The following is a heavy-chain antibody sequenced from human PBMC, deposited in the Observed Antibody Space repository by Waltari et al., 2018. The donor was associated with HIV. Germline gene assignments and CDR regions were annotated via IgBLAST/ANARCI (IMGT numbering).Heavy chain of an antibody. J-gene: IGHJ5*02. CDR1: GFTFTSSA. CDR3: AADGGLYSSSWYENWFDP. V-gene: IGHV1-58*01. D-gene: IGHD6-13*01. Sequence: QMQLVQSGPEVKKPGTSVKVSCKASGFTFTSSAVQWVRQARGQRLEWIGWIVVGSGNTNYAQKFQERVTITRDMSTSTAYMELSSLRSEDTAVYYCAADGGLYSSSWYENWFDPWGQGTLVTVSS. CDR2: IVVGSGNT.